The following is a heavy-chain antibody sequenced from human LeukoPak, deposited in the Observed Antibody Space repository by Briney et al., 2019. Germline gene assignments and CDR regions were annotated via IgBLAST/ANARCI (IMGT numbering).Heavy chain of an antibody. CDR1: GFTVSLNY. V-gene: IGHV3-53*01. Sequence: GGSLRLSCAVSGFTVSLNYMTWVRQAPGKGPEWLSVLYPGGDTYYLGSVKGRFTISRDNSKNTLYLQMNSLRVEDTAVYYCARVLVVPSSADYLDCWGQGTLVTVSS. J-gene: IGHJ4*02. D-gene: IGHD2-2*01. CDR2: LYPGGDT. CDR3: ARVLVVPSSADYLDC.